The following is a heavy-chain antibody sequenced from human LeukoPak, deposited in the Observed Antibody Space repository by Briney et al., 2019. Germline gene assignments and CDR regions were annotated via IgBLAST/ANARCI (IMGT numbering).Heavy chain of an antibody. CDR1: GFTFSSYG. D-gene: IGHD4-17*01. J-gene: IGHJ4*02. V-gene: IGHV3-33*01. CDR2: IWYDGSNK. CDR3: ARADNHGDYFDY. Sequence: GRSLRLSCAASGFTFSSYGMHWVRQAPGKGLEWVAVIWYDGSNKYYADSVKGRFTISRDNSKNTLYLQMNSLRAEDTAVYYCARADNHGDYFDYWGQGTLVTVSS.